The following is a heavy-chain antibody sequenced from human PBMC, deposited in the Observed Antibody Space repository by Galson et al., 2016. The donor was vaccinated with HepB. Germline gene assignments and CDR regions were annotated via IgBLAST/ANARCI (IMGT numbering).Heavy chain of an antibody. V-gene: IGHV3-33*01. J-gene: IGHJ3*02. Sequence: SLRLSCAASGAPFSTYGMHWVRQAPGKGLEWVAVIWYDGSNQYYADSVKGRFTISRDISKNTLYLQMNSLRAEDTALYYCARDAFPDDACDIWGQGTMVTVSS. CDR2: IWYDGSNQ. CDR1: GAPFSTYG. D-gene: IGHD3-16*01. CDR3: ARDAFPDDACDI.